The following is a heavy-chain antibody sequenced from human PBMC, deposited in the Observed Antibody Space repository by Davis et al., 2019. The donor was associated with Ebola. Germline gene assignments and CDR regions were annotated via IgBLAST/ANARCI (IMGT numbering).Heavy chain of an antibody. CDR2: INNDGTST. D-gene: IGHD2-15*01. CDR3: AKIIGPYSTFDY. CDR1: GFTFSSYW. Sequence: HTGGSLRLSCAASGFTFSSYWMHWVRQAPGKGLVWVSRINNDGTSTSYADSVKGRFTISRDNAKNTLYLQMNSLRAEDTAVYYCAKIIGPYSTFDYWGQGTLVTVSS. J-gene: IGHJ4*01. V-gene: IGHV3-74*01.